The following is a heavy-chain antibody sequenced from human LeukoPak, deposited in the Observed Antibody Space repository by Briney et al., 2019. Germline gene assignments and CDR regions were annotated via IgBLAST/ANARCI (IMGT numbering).Heavy chain of an antibody. V-gene: IGHV3-23*01. Sequence: GGSLRLSCAASGFTFSSFAMTWVRQAPGKGLEWVSAISGSGVDTSYADSVKGRFTMSRDNSQNTLHLQMSSLRAEDTALYYCVNDRGNLCTGDSCFSGGGVYYFDFWGQGTLVTVSS. J-gene: IGHJ4*02. D-gene: IGHD2-15*01. CDR2: ISGSGVDT. CDR1: GFTFSSFA. CDR3: VNDRGNLCTGDSCFSGGGVYYFDF.